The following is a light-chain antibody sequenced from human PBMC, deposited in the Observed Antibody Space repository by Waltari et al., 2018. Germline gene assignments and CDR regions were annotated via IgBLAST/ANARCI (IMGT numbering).Light chain of an antibody. V-gene: IGLV2-14*03. CDR2: DVN. CDR3: TSFTSSVTFDVV. Sequence: QSALTQPGSVSGSPGQPIPISCTGSNRDVGGYKHVPWYQHHPGNAPHLLLYDVNTRPSGISNRFSGSKSGNTASLTISGLQAEDEAVYYCTSFTSSVTFDVVFGGGTKLTVL. J-gene: IGLJ2*01. CDR1: NRDVGGYKH.